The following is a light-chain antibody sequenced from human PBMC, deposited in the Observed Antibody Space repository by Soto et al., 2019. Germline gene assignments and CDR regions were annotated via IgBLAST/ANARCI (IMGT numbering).Light chain of an antibody. CDR3: QHYNNWPYT. V-gene: IGKV3-15*01. J-gene: IGKJ2*01. CDR2: GAS. CDR1: QSVSSN. Sequence: EIVMTQSPATLSVSPGERATLSCRASQSVSSNLAWYQQKPGQAPRLLIYGASTRATGIPARCSGSGSGTEFTLTISSLQSEDFAVYYCQHYNNWPYTFGQGTKLEIK.